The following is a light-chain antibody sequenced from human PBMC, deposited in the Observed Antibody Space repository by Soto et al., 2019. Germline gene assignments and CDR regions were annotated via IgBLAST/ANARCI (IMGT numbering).Light chain of an antibody. Sequence: DIQMTQSPSTLSASVGDRVTITCRASQSIVRWLAWYQQKPGKAPKLLIYDASSLESGVPSRFSGSGSGTEFTLTISCLQPDDFATYYCQQYNSSPWTFDQGTKVEVK. V-gene: IGKV1-5*01. CDR2: DAS. CDR3: QQYNSSPWT. J-gene: IGKJ1*01. CDR1: QSIVRW.